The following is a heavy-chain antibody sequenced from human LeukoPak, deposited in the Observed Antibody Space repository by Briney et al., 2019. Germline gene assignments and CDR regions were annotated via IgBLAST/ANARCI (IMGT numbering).Heavy chain of an antibody. Sequence: GGSLRLSCPASGFIFSNYGMSWVRQAPGKGLEWVSGISGSGGSTYYADSVKGRFTISRDNSKNTLYLQMNSLRAEETAVYYCAKYRDDIVVVPVGYMDVWGKGTTVTVSS. J-gene: IGHJ6*03. V-gene: IGHV3-23*01. CDR1: GFIFSNYG. D-gene: IGHD2-2*01. CDR3: AKYRDDIVVVPVGYMDV. CDR2: ISGSGGST.